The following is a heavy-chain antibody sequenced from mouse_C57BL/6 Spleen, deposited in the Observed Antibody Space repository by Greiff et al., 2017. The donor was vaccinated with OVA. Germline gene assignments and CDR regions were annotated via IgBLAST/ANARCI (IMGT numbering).Heavy chain of an antibody. CDR2: ISSGGDYI. D-gene: IGHD4-1*01. J-gene: IGHJ1*03. CDR3: TRVLGPGVHWYFDV. Sequence: DVQLVESGEGLVKPGGSLKLSCAASGFTFSSYAMSWVRQTPEKRLEWVAYISSGGDYIYYADTVKGRFTISRDNARNTLYLQMSSLKSEDTAMYYCTRVLGPGVHWYFDVWGTGTTVTVSS. V-gene: IGHV5-9-1*02. CDR1: GFTFSSYA.